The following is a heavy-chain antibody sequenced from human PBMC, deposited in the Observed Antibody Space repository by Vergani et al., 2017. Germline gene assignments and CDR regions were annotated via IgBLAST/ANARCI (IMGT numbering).Heavy chain of an antibody. J-gene: IGHJ6*03. Sequence: QVQLVESGGGVFQPGRSLKLSCAASGDTFSSYGMHWVRQAPGKGLEWVAVISYDGSNKYYADSVKGRFTISRDNSKNTLYLQMNSLRAEDTAVYYCAKVETGTTRYYYYYYMDVWGKGPTVTVSS. CDR1: GDTFSSYG. D-gene: IGHD1-1*01. CDR3: AKVETGTTRYYYYYYMDV. CDR2: ISYDGSNK. V-gene: IGHV3-30*18.